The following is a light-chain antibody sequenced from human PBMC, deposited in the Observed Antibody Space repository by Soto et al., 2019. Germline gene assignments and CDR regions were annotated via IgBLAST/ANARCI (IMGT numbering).Light chain of an antibody. V-gene: IGLV2-14*03. CDR3: SSYTTTGTQV. CDR1: ISDVGGFDY. J-gene: IGLJ1*01. CDR2: DVS. Sequence: QSALTQPASVSGSPGQSTTVSCTGTISDVGGFDYVSWYQQHPGKAPKLMIFDVSNRPSGVSDRFSGSKSGNTASLTISGLQAEDEADYYCSSYTTTGTQVFGTGTKVTVL.